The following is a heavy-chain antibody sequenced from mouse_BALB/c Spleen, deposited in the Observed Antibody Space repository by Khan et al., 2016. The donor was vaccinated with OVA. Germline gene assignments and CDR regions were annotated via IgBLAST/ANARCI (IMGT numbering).Heavy chain of an antibody. CDR2: IGPGSSTA. Sequence: DLVKPGASVQLSCKASGYTFTSYWINWIKQRPGQGLEWIGRIGPGSSTAYYNDMFKGKATLTVAPSSNTAYLHLSSLSSDDSAVYFCARENYDGRSVYAMDYWGQGTSGTVSA. J-gene: IGHJ4*01. CDR1: GYTFTSYW. CDR3: ARENYDGRSVYAMDY. V-gene: IGHV1S41*01. D-gene: IGHD1-1*01.